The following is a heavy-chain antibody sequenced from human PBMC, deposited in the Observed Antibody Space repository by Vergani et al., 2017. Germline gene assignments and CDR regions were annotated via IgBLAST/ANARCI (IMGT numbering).Heavy chain of an antibody. CDR1: GYTFTGYY. Sequence: QVQLVQSGAEVKKPGASVEVSCKASGYTFTGYYMHWVRQAPGQGLEWMGWINPNSGGTNYAQKFQGRVTMTRDTSISTAYMELSRLRSDDTAVYYCASNNSTXGTAHHYYYYGMDVWGQGTTVTVSS. D-gene: IGHD1-1*01. J-gene: IGHJ6*02. CDR2: INPNSGGT. CDR3: ASNNSTXGTAHHYYYYGMDV. V-gene: IGHV1-2*02.